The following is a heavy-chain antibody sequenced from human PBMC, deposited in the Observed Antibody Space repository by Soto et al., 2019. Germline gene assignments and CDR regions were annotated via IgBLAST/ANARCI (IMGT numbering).Heavy chain of an antibody. CDR2: ISYDGGNR. CDR3: VRRQELPYFFDY. Sequence: PGGSLRLSCAASGFTFSDSTMHWVRQAPAKGLEWVALISYDGGNRYYADSVKGRFTVSRDNSKNTLYLQMNSLRAEDTAVYHCVRRQELPYFFDYWGQGTLVTVSS. CDR1: GFTFSDST. J-gene: IGHJ4*02. V-gene: IGHV3-30*04. D-gene: IGHD1-26*01.